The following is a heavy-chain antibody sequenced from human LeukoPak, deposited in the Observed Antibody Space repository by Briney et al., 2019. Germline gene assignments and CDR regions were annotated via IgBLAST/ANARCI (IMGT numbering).Heavy chain of an antibody. CDR3: ARDPGYCSSTSCYRNYYYMDV. Sequence: SETLSLTCTVSGGSISSYYWSWIRQPPGKGLEWIGYIYYSGSTNYNPSLKSRVTISVDTSKNQFSLKLSSVTAADTVVYYCARDPGYCSSTSCYRNYYYMDVWGKGTTVTVSS. CDR1: GGSISSYY. D-gene: IGHD2-2*02. CDR2: IYYSGST. V-gene: IGHV4-59*12. J-gene: IGHJ6*03.